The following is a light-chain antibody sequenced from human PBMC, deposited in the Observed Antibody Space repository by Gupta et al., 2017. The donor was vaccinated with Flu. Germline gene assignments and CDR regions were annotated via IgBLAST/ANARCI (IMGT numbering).Light chain of an antibody. CDR2: KAS. J-gene: IGKJ4*02. V-gene: IGKV1-5*03. CDR1: QSISSW. CDR3: QPDNSYSGT. Sequence: DIQMTQSPSTLSASVGDRVTITCRASQSISSWLAWYQQKPGKAPKLLIYKASSLESGVPSRFSGSGSGTEFTLTISSLQPDDFATYYCQPDNSYSGTFGEGTKVEIK.